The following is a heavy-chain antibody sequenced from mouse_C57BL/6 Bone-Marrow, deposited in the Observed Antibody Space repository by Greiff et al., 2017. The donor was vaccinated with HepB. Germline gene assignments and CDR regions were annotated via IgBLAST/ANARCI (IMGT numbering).Heavy chain of an antibody. D-gene: IGHD2-4*01. J-gene: IGHJ3*01. CDR3: ARLGDYVAWFAY. CDR1: GYTFTSYG. V-gene: IGHV1-81*01. Sequence: QVQLQQPGAELVKPGASVKLSCKASGYTFTSYGISWVKQRTGQGLEWIGEIYPRSGNTYYNEKFKGKATLTADKSSSTAYMELRSLTSEDSAVYFCARLGDYVAWFAYWGQGTLVTVSA. CDR2: IYPRSGNT.